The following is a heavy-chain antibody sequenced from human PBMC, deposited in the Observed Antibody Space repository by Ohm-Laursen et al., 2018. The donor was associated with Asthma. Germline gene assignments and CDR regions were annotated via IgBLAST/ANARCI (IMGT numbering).Heavy chain of an antibody. CDR3: ARMTGGYYYSH. D-gene: IGHD3-22*01. J-gene: IGHJ4*02. CDR1: GFTFSSYS. CDR2: ISSSSSYI. Sequence: GSLRLSCAASGFTFSSYSMNWVRQAPGKGLEWVSSISSSSSYIYYADSVKGRFTISRDNSKNTLYLQMNSLRVEDTAVFYCARMTGGYYYSHWGQGILVTVSS. V-gene: IGHV3-21*04.